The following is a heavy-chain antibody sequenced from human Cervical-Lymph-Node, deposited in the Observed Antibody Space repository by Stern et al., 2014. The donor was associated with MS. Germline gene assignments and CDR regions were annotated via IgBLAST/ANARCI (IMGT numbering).Heavy chain of an antibody. CDR2: IIPIFGTA. Sequence: VQLVQSGAEVKKPGSSVKVSCKAFGGTFSSYAISWVRQAPGQGLEWMGGIIPIFGTANYAQKFQGRVTITADESTSTAYMELSSLRSEDTAVYYCARRPDYDFWSGYYGRAFDIWGQGTMVTVSS. V-gene: IGHV1-69*01. CDR1: GGTFSSYA. D-gene: IGHD3-3*01. J-gene: IGHJ3*02. CDR3: ARRPDYDFWSGYYGRAFDI.